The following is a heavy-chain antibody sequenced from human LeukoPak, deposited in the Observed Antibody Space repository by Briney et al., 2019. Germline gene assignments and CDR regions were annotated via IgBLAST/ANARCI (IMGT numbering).Heavy chain of an antibody. D-gene: IGHD1-26*01. J-gene: IGHJ4*02. Sequence: SETLSLTCTVSGGSISSHYWSWIRQPPGKGLEWIGYIYYSGSTNYNPSLKSRVTISVDTSKNQFSLKLSSVTAADAAVYYCARGVGATVWGQGTLVTVSS. CDR1: GGSISSHY. V-gene: IGHV4-59*11. CDR3: ARGVGATV. CDR2: IYYSGST.